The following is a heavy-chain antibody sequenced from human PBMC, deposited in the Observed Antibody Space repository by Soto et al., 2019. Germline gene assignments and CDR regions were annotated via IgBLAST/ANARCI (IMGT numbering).Heavy chain of an antibody. CDR2: IIPIFGTA. J-gene: IGHJ6*02. V-gene: IGHV1-69*13. Sequence: GASVKVSCKASGGTFSSYAISWVRQAPGQGLEWMGGIIPIFGTATYAQKFQGRVTITADESTSTAYMELSSLRSEDTAVYYCARAYTIFGRVGYYGMDVWGQGTTVTVSS. D-gene: IGHD3-3*01. CDR3: ARAYTIFGRVGYYGMDV. CDR1: GGTFSSYA.